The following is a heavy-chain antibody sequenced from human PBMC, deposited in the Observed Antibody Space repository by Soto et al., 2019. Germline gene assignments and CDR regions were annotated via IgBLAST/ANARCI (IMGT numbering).Heavy chain of an antibody. D-gene: IGHD3-10*01. CDR2: ITGSGGST. J-gene: IGHJ4*02. V-gene: IGHV3-23*01. Sequence: SGGSLRLSCAASGFTFSDSAMSWVRQAPGKGLEWVSGITGSGGSTYSADSVKGRFTISRDNSKNTLYLEMNSLRAEDTAVYHCARARDYYGAGYDYWGQRILVTVSS. CDR3: ARARDYYGAGYDY. CDR1: GFTFSDSA.